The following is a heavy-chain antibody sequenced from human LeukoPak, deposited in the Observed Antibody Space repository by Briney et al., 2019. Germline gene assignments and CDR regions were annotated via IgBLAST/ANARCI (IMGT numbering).Heavy chain of an antibody. CDR3: ARTSSSWSYNWFDP. Sequence: PGGSLRLSCAASGFTFSGYWMHWVRQAPGKGLEWVANLKQDGSEKHFADSVKGRFTISRDNAENSLYLQMNSLRAEDTAMYYCARTSSSWSYNWFDPWGQGTLVTVSS. J-gene: IGHJ5*02. CDR2: LKQDGSEK. V-gene: IGHV3-7*01. CDR1: GFTFSGYW. D-gene: IGHD6-13*01.